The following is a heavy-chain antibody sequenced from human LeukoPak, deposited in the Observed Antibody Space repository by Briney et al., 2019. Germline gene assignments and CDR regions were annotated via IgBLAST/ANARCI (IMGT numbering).Heavy chain of an antibody. CDR3: AKSRLPTAVTAAFDS. CDR1: GFTFNNYG. CDR2: ISGNAAIT. J-gene: IGHJ4*02. D-gene: IGHD4-17*01. Sequence: GGSLRLSCAASGFTFNNYGMNWVRRAPGKGLEWLSAISGNAAITYYADSVKGRFFISRDNFRNTLYLEMSSLRADDAAAYYCAKSRLPTAVTAAFDSWGQGTLVIVSS. V-gene: IGHV3-23*01.